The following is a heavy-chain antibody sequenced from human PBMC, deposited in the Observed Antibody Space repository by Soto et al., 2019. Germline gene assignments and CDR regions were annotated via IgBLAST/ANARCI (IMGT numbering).Heavy chain of an antibody. V-gene: IGHV3-23*01. CDR2: ISGSGATT. Sequence: PGGALRVSCAASGITFIADAMSWVRQAPGKGLEWVSAISGSGATTYYADSVKGRFTISRDKSKNTLYLQMNSLRAEDTALYYCAKSFSSNWYDYFDYWGQGRLVTVSS. CDR1: GITFIADA. CDR3: AKSFSSNWYDYFDY. J-gene: IGHJ4*02. D-gene: IGHD6-13*01.